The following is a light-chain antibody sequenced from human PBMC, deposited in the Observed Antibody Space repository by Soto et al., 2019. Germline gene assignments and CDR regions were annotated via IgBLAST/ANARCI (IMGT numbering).Light chain of an antibody. V-gene: IGKV1-5*03. CDR1: QNINNW. CDR2: KAS. J-gene: IGKJ1*01. CDR3: QPCNIWT. Sequence: DIQMTQSPSILSASVGDRVTITCRASQNINNWVAWYQQKPGKAPELLIFKASSLQTGVPSRFSGSGSGTEFTLTISGLQPDDSATYYCQPCNIWTFVQGTKVEIK.